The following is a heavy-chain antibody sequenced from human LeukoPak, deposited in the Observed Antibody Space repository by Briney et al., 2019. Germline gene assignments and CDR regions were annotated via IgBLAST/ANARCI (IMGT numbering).Heavy chain of an antibody. J-gene: IGHJ4*02. Sequence: GGSLRLSCAASGFTFSSYSMNWVRQAPGKGLEWVSSISSSSSYIYYADSVKGQFTISRDNAKNSLYLQMNSLGAEDTAVYYCARASRGNYFDYWGQGTLVTVSP. V-gene: IGHV3-21*01. CDR2: ISSSSSYI. CDR3: ARASRGNYFDY. CDR1: GFTFSSYS. D-gene: IGHD3-16*01.